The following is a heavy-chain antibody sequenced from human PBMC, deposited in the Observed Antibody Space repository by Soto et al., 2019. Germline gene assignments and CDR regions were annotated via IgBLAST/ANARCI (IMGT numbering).Heavy chain of an antibody. D-gene: IGHD1-20*01. V-gene: IGHV3-66*01. CDR3: ARELTGTTSGNWFDP. J-gene: IGHJ5*02. CDR1: GFTVSSNY. Sequence: GGSLRLSCAASGFTVSSNYMSWVRQAPGKGLEWVSVIYSGGSTYYADSVKGRFTISRDNSKNTLYLQMNSLRAEDTAVYYCARELTGTTSGNWFDPWGQGTLVTVSS. CDR2: IYSGGST.